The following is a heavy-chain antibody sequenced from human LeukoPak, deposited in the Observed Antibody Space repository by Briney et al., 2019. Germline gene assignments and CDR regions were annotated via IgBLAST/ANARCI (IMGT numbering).Heavy chain of an antibody. Sequence: GGSLRLSCAASGFTVSSNYMSWVRQAPGKGLEWVSVIYSGGSTYYADSVKGRFTISRDNSKNTLYLQMNRLRAEDTAVYYCARESYGSGFDYWGQGTLVTVSS. CDR1: GFTVSSNY. V-gene: IGHV3-66*01. D-gene: IGHD3-10*01. CDR3: ARESYGSGFDY. CDR2: IYSGGST. J-gene: IGHJ4*02.